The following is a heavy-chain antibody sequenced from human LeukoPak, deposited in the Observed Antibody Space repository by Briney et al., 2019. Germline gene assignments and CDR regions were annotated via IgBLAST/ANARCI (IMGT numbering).Heavy chain of an antibody. D-gene: IGHD3-3*01. CDR3: ARDERLLSFLK. CDR2: IPYDGSNK. Sequence: GGSLRLSCAASGFTFSSYAMHWVRQAPGKGLEWVAVIPYDGSNKYYADSVKGRFTISRDNSKNALYLQMNSLRAEDTAIYYCARDERLLSFLKWGQGTLVTVSS. J-gene: IGHJ4*02. CDR1: GFTFSSYA. V-gene: IGHV3-30*04.